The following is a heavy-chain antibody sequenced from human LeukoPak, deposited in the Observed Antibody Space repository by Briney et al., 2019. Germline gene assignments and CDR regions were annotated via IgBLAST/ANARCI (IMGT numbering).Heavy chain of an antibody. J-gene: IGHJ4*02. V-gene: IGHV1-2*02. D-gene: IGHD6-6*01. Sequence: ASVKVSCNASGYTFTGYYMHWVRQAPGQGLEWMGWINPNSGGTNYAQKFQGRVTMTRGTSISTAYMELSRLRSDDTAVYYCARMKESIAARRSLDYWGQGTLVTVSS. CDR3: ARMKESIAARRSLDY. CDR1: GYTFTGYY. CDR2: INPNSGGT.